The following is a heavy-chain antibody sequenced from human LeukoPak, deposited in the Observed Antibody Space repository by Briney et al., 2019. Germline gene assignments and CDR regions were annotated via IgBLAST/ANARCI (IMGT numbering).Heavy chain of an antibody. CDR1: GFTFSSYA. V-gene: IGHV3-23*01. J-gene: IGHJ5*02. CDR3: AKGQPTMTTVTSATFDP. Sequence: GGSLRLSCAASGFTFSSYAMSWVRQAPGKGLEWVSAISGSGGSTYYADSVKGRFTISRDNSKNTLYLRMNSLRAEGTAVYYCAKGQPTMTTVTSATFDPWGQGTLVTVSS. D-gene: IGHD4-17*01. CDR2: ISGSGGST.